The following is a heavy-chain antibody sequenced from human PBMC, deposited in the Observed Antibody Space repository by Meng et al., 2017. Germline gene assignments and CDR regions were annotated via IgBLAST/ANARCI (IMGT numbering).Heavy chain of an antibody. Sequence: ASVKVSCKASGGTFSSYAISWVRQAPGQGLEWMGGIIPNSGGTNYAQKFQGRVTMTRDTSISTAYMELSRLRSDDTAVYYCATTYYYGSGSYYQGDNWFDPWGQGTLVTVSS. CDR2: IIPNSGGT. V-gene: IGHV1-2*02. CDR1: GGTFSSYA. CDR3: ATTYYYGSGSYYQGDNWFDP. J-gene: IGHJ5*02. D-gene: IGHD3-10*01.